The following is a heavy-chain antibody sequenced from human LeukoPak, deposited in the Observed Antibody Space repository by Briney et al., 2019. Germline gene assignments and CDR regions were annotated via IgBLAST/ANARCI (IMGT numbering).Heavy chain of an antibody. D-gene: IGHD6-19*01. CDR2: ISGSSSYI. J-gene: IGHJ4*02. V-gene: IGHV3-21*01. Sequence: GGSLRLSCAASGFTFSSYSMNWVRQAPGKGLEWVSSISGSSSYIYYADSVKGRFTISRDNAKNSLYLQMNSLRAEDTAVYYCARAHSSGWYGFAFDYWGQGTLVTVSS. CDR3: ARAHSSGWYGFAFDY. CDR1: GFTFSSYS.